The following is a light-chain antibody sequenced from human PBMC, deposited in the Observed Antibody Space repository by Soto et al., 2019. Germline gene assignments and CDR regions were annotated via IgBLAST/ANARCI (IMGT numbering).Light chain of an antibody. J-gene: IGLJ1*01. V-gene: IGLV2-14*02. Sequence: QSALTQPASVSGSPGQSITISCTGTSSDVGSYNLVSWYQQHPGKAPKLMIYEANKRPSGVSNRFSGSKSGNTASLTISGIQAEDEGDYYCGSITRSSTSVFGTGTKLTVL. CDR1: SSDVGSYNL. CDR3: GSITRSSTSV. CDR2: EAN.